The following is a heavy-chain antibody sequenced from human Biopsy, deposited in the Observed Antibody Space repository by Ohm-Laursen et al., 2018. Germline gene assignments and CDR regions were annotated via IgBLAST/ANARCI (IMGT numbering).Heavy chain of an antibody. CDR2: IYSSGGT. Sequence: TLSLTCNVSGGSHSLSYWSWIRQPPGKGLEWIGYIYSSGGTDYNPSLKSRVTISLDTSKNQFSLTLTSVTVADTAIYYCARRPYTRDNWFDPWGQGTLVTVSS. V-gene: IGHV4-4*08. D-gene: IGHD2-2*01. CDR3: ARRPYTRDNWFDP. J-gene: IGHJ5*02. CDR1: GGSHSLSY.